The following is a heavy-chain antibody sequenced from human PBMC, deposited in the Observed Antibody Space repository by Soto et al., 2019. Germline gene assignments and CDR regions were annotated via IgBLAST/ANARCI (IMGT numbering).Heavy chain of an antibody. J-gene: IGHJ3*02. CDR1: GFTFSSYS. CDR2: ITTSSTSI. CDR3: ARVQWLASQI. D-gene: IGHD6-19*01. Sequence: EVQLVESGGGLVKPGGSLRLSCAASGFTFSSYSMNWVRQAPGKGLEWVSTITTSSTSISYADSVKGRFTISRDNAKNALYLQMNSLRVEDTAVYYCARVQWLASQIWGQGTMVTVSS. V-gene: IGHV3-21*01.